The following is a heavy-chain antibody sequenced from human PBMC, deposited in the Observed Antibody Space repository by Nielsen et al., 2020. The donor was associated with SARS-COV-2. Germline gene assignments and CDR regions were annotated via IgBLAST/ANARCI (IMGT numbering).Heavy chain of an antibody. CDR3: ARLYYYGSGTHGHFQH. V-gene: IGHV1-2*02. D-gene: IGHD3-10*01. Sequence: ASVKSCKASGYTFTGYYMHWVRQAPGHGLEWMGWINPNSGGTNYAQKFQGRVTMTRDTSISTAYMELSSLRSEDTAVYYCARLYYYGSGTHGHFQHWGQGTLVTVSS. CDR2: INPNSGGT. J-gene: IGHJ1*01. CDR1: GYTFTGYY.